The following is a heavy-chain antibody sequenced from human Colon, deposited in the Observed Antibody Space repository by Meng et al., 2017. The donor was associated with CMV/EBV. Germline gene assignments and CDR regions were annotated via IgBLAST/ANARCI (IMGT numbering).Heavy chain of an antibody. CDR2: FIPIFTAP. CDR3: ARGNCSGNTCDTYFDQ. D-gene: IGHD2-8*02. J-gene: IGHJ4*02. CDR1: GDTFTNYE. V-gene: IGHV1-69*05. Sequence: GDTFTNYEVSWVRQAPDKGLEWLEGFIPIFTAPHCEKKIQDRVTITTDKSTTTAYMELSSLRSEETAEYYCARGNCSGNTCDTYFDQWGQGTLVTVSS.